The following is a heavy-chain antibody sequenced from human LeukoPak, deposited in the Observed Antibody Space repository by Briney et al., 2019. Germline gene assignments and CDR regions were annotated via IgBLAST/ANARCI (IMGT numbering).Heavy chain of an antibody. V-gene: IGHV3-30*02. CDR2: IRYDGTNK. CDR3: AKDFSGIGVEPGGTS. Sequence: GGSLRLSCAASGFTFSNYGMHWVRQAPGKGLEWVAMIRYDGTNKYYTDSVKGRFTISRDNSKNTLYLQMNSLRAEDTAVYYCAKDFSGIGVEPGGTSWGQGTLVTVSS. D-gene: IGHD2-2*01. J-gene: IGHJ4*02. CDR1: GFTFSNYG.